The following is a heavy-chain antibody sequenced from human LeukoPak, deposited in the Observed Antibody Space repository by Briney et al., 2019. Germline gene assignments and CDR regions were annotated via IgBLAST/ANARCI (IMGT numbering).Heavy chain of an antibody. Sequence: GGSLRLSCAASGFTFSSYWMSWVRQAPGKGLEWVANIKQDGSEKYYVDSLKGRFTISRDNAKNSLYLQMNSLRAEDTAVYYCARDPVQMTTVTTVSYYYMDVWGKGTTVTVSS. CDR2: IKQDGSEK. CDR1: GFTFSSYW. CDR3: ARDPVQMTTVTTVSYYYMDV. D-gene: IGHD4-11*01. V-gene: IGHV3-7*01. J-gene: IGHJ6*03.